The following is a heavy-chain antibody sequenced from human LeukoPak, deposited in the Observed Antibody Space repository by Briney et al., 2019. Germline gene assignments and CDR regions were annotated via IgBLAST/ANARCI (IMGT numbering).Heavy chain of an antibody. CDR3: AKRRRLELLYYYYMDV. CDR1: GFTFKNYA. Sequence: GSLRLSCAASGFTFKNYAMNWVRQAPGKGLEWVSAISGSGGSTYYADSVKGRFTISRDNSKNTLYLQMNSLRAEDTAVYYCAKRRRLELLYYYYMDVWGKGTTVTVSS. J-gene: IGHJ6*03. V-gene: IGHV3-23*01. CDR2: ISGSGGST. D-gene: IGHD1-7*01.